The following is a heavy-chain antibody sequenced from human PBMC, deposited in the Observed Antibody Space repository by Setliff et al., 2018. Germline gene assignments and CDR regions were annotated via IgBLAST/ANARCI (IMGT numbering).Heavy chain of an antibody. CDR1: GDSISSRRSY. J-gene: IGHJ6*03. CDR3: ARVSGFLYMDV. D-gene: IGHD3-3*01. CDR2: IYTSWST. V-gene: IGHV4-61*09. Sequence: SETLSLTCTVSGDSISSRRSYWGWFRQPAGKGLEWIGQIYTSWSTNYNPSLKSRVTISIDTSKNHFSLNLNSVTAADTAVYYCARVSGFLYMDVWGKGTTVTVSS.